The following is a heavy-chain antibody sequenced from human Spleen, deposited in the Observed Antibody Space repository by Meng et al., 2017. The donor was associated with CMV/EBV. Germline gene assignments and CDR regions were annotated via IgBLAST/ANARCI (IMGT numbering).Heavy chain of an antibody. CDR1: GYRFTNYW. D-gene: IGHD7-27*01. CDR2: IHPGESDS. V-gene: IGHV5-51*01. Sequence: GESLKISCKTSGYRFTNYWIGWVRQMPGRGLEWVGIIHPGESDSSYSPSFRDRVTISADKSISTAYLQWSSLKASDTAIYYCARLQLGTKSVFDYWGQGTLVTVSS. J-gene: IGHJ4*02. CDR3: ARLQLGTKSVFDY.